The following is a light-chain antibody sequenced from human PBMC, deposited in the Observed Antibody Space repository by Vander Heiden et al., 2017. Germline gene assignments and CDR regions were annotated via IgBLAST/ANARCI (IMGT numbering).Light chain of an antibody. CDR3: NSRDTSGNSPYV. V-gene: IGLV3-19*01. CDR2: GQG. Sequence: SSELPQEPAMSVALGPTVRITCQGDSLRRYYASWYQQKPGQAPLLVMFGQGNRPSGIPDRFSGSSSGDTASLTITGAQAEDEADYYCNSRDTSGNSPYVFGTGTKVTVL. CDR1: SLRRYY. J-gene: IGLJ1*01.